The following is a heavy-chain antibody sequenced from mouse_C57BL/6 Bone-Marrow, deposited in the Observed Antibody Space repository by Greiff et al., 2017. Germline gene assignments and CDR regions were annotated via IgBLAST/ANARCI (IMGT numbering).Heavy chain of an antibody. J-gene: IGHJ1*03. D-gene: IGHD1-1*01. Sequence: QVQLQQSGAELVRPGTSVKVSCKASGYAFTNYLIEWVKQRPGQGLEWIGVINPGRGGTNYNEKFKGKATLTADKSSSTAYMQLSSLTSEDSAVYFCARTDYYGSSYYWYCDVWGTGTTVTVSS. CDR3: ARTDYYGSSYYWYCDV. CDR2: INPGRGGT. V-gene: IGHV1-54*01. CDR1: GYAFTNYL.